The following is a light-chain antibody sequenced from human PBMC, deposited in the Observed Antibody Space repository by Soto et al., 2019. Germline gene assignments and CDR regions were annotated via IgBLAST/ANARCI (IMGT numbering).Light chain of an antibody. CDR3: QQYGSSYT. V-gene: IGKV3-20*01. CDR2: GAS. J-gene: IGKJ2*01. Sequence: IVLTQSPGTLSLSPGERASLSCRASQSVSSSFLAWYQQRPGQAPRLLIYGASISATDIPDRFSGSGSGTDFTLTISRLEPEDFAVYYWQQYGSSYTFGQGTKLEVK. CDR1: QSVSSSF.